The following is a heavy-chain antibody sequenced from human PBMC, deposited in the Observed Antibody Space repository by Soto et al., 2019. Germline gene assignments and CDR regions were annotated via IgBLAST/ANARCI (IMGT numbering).Heavy chain of an antibody. D-gene: IGHD3-10*01. CDR2: IYYSGST. V-gene: IGHV4-59*01. J-gene: IGHJ6*03. CDR3: ARDKSVVRGVTNSYYYYMDV. CDR1: GGSISSYY. Sequence: SETLSLTCTVSGGSISSYYWSWIRQPPGKGLEWIGYIYYSGSTNYNPSLKSRVTISVDTSKNQFSLKLSSVTAADTAVYYCARDKSVVRGVTNSYYYYMDVWGKGTTVTVSS.